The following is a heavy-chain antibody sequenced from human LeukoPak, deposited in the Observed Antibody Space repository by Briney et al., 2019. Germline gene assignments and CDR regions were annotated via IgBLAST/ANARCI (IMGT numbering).Heavy chain of an antibody. V-gene: IGHV3-21*01. CDR1: GFIFSTYS. CDR3: ARDPADFWSGYYSLDYYYMDV. J-gene: IGHJ6*03. Sequence: PGGSLRLSCAASGFIFSTYSMNWVRQAPGKGLEWVSSISSSSSYIYYADSVKGRFTISRDNAKNSLYLQMNSLRAEDTAVYYCARDPADFWSGYYSLDYYYMDVWGKGTTVTVSS. CDR2: ISSSSSYI. D-gene: IGHD3-3*01.